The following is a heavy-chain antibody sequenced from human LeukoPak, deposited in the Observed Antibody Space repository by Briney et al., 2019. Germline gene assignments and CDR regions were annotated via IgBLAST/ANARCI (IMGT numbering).Heavy chain of an antibody. CDR1: GDSINSYY. J-gene: IGHJ6*03. CDR3: AREPNPYYDFWSGLGKASYYYMDV. D-gene: IGHD3-3*01. V-gene: IGHV4-59*01. Sequence: SETLSLTCTVSGDSINSYYWSWIRQPPGKGLEWIGYIYYSGSTNYNPSLKSRVTISVATAKNQFSLKLSSVTAADTAVYYCAREPNPYYDFWSGLGKASYYYMDVWGKGTTVTVSS. CDR2: IYYSGST.